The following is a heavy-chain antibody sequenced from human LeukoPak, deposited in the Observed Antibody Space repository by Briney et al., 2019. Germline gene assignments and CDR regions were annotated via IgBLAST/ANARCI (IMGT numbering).Heavy chain of an antibody. Sequence: GGSLRLSCVASGFTFSSYWMSWVRQAPGKGLEWVANIKQDGSEKYYVDSVKGRFTISRDNAKNSLYLQMNSLRAEDTAVYYCARDHHVSSWLGMCDYWGQGTLVTVSS. D-gene: IGHD6-13*01. V-gene: IGHV3-7*01. CDR3: ARDHHVSSWLGMCDY. CDR1: GFTFSSYW. J-gene: IGHJ4*02. CDR2: IKQDGSEK.